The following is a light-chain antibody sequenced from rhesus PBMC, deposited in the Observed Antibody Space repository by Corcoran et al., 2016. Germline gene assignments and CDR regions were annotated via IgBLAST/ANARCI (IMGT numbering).Light chain of an antibody. CDR1: ENVNNY. J-gene: IGKJ4*01. CDR3: QHGYGIPLT. V-gene: IGKV1-74*01. CDR2: KAS. Sequence: DIQMTQSPSSLSASVGDRVTITCRASENVNNYSNWYQQKPGKAPNLLIYKASRLQSGVPSRFSGSGSRTDYTFTCRSLQPENISTYYCQHGYGIPLTFGRGTKV.